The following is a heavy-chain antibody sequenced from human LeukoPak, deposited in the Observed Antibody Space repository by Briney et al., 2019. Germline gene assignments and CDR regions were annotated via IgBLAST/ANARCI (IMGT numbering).Heavy chain of an antibody. CDR1: EFTISSYG. D-gene: IGHD3-10*01. CDR3: ARGSSGSFDY. CDR2: IWYDGSNK. Sequence: TGGSLRLSCAASEFTISSYGMHWVRQAPGKGLEWVAVIWYDGSNKYYADSVKGRFTISRENAKNSLYLQMNSLRAGDTAVYYCARGSSGSFDYWGHGTLVTVSS. V-gene: IGHV3-33*01. J-gene: IGHJ4*01.